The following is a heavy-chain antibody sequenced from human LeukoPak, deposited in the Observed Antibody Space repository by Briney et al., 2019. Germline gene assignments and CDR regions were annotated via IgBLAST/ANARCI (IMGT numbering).Heavy chain of an antibody. J-gene: IGHJ4*02. CDR1: GFTFSSYS. Sequence: HPGGSLRLSCAASGFTFSSYSMNWVRQAPGKGLEWIGSIYYSGSTYYNPSLKSRVTISVDTSKNQFSLKLSSVTAADTAVYYCAKAYSSGWYFPQNYFDYWGQGTLVTVSS. CDR3: AKAYSSGWYFPQNYFDY. D-gene: IGHD6-19*01. V-gene: IGHV4-39*07. CDR2: IYYSGST.